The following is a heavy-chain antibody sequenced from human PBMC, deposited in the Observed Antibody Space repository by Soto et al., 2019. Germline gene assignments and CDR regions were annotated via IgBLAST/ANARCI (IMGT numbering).Heavy chain of an antibody. V-gene: IGHV1-2*04. Sequence: ASVQVSCTASGYSFTDYHIHWVRQAPGQGLEWLGRINPKSGGTSTAQKFQGWVTMTTDTSISTASMELTRLTSDDTATYYCARGDSTDCSNGVCSFFYNHEMDVCG. D-gene: IGHD2-8*01. CDR3: ARGDSTDCSNGVCSFFYNHEMDV. CDR1: GYSFTDYH. CDR2: INPKSGGT. J-gene: IGHJ6*02.